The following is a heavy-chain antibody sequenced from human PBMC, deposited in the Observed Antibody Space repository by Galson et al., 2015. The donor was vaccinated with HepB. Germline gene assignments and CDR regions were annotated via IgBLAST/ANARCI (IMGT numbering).Heavy chain of an antibody. V-gene: IGHV3-23*01. CDR1: GFTFANYV. CDR2: ISGSDGST. D-gene: IGHD6-13*01. J-gene: IGHJ4*02. CDR3: AKCSGSNWFVPHHFDS. Sequence: SLRLSCAASGFTFANYVMNWVRQAPGKGLEWVSSISGSDGSTYYRGSFKRRFTISRDNSKNTVYLQMKTLRADDTAVYYCAKCSGSNWFVPHHFDSWGQGTLVTVSS.